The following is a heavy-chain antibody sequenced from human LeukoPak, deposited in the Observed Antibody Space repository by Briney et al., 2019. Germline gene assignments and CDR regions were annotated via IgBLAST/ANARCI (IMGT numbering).Heavy chain of an antibody. J-gene: IGHJ3*02. Sequence: SVKVSCKASGGTFSSYAISWVRQAPGQGLEWMGGIIPIFGTANYAQKFQGRVTITADKSTSTAYMELSSLRSEDTAVYYCARERGNWNDNAFDIWGQGTMVTVSS. D-gene: IGHD1-20*01. CDR3: ARERGNWNDNAFDI. V-gene: IGHV1-69*06. CDR2: IIPIFGTA. CDR1: GGTFSSYA.